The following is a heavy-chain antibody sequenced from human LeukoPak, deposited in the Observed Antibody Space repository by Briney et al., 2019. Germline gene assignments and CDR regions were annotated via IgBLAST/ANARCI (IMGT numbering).Heavy chain of an antibody. CDR1: GGTFSSYA. CDR3: AQENGDYGDAFDI. J-gene: IGHJ3*02. D-gene: IGHD4-17*01. V-gene: IGHV1-69*05. Sequence: SVKVSCKASGGTFSSYAISWVRRAPGQGLEWMGGIIPIFGTANYAQKFQGRVTITTDESTSTAYMELSSLRSEDTAVYYCAQENGDYGDAFDIWGQGTMVTVSS. CDR2: IIPIFGTA.